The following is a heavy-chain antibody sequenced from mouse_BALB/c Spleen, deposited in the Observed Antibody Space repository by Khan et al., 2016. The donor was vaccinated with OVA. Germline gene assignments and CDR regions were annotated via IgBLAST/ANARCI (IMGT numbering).Heavy chain of an antibody. Sequence: EVELVESGGGLVKPGGSLKLSCAASGFTFTNYAMSWVHQTPEKRLEWVASISSGGTTYYPDSVKGRFTISRDNARLILYLQMSSLRSEDTAMYYCARDYWFVYWGQGTLVTVSA. CDR1: GFTFTNYA. CDR3: ARDYWFVY. V-gene: IGHV5-6-5*01. J-gene: IGHJ3*01. CDR2: ISSGGTT.